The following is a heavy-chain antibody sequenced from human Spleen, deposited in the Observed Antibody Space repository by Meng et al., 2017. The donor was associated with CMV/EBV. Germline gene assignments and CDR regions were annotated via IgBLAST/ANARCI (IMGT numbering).Heavy chain of an antibody. J-gene: IGHJ4*02. Sequence: VYGGSFSDYYWNWIRQPPGKGLEWIGEIDHSGSTNYNSSLKSRVTISVDTSKNHFSLKLSSVTAADTAVYYCARGDRIQLWFPFDYWGQGTLVTVSS. CDR1: GGSFSDYY. CDR3: ARGDRIQLWFPFDY. CDR2: IDHSGST. V-gene: IGHV4-34*01. D-gene: IGHD5-18*01.